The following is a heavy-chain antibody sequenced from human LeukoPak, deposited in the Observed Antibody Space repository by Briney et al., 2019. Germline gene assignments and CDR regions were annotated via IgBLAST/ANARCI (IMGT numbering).Heavy chain of an antibody. J-gene: IGHJ5*02. CDR3: AKDAQRGFDYSYSLDT. CDR2: IWSDGTNR. V-gene: IGHV3-33*06. CDR1: GFTFSHYG. Sequence: GRSLRLSCATSGFTFSHYGMHWVRQAPGKGLEWVAVIWSDGTNRYYGDPVKGRFTISRDNFQRTVYLQMDSLRAEDTAVYYCAKDAQRGFDYSYSLDTWGQGTLVTVSS. D-gene: IGHD4-11*01.